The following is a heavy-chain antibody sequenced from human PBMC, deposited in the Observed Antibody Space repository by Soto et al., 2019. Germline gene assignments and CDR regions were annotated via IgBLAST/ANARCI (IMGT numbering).Heavy chain of an antibody. CDR1: GFSLPTYGVG. Sequence: QITLKESGPALVKPTQTLTLTCTFSGFSLPTYGVGMGWILQPPRKALEWLALIFWNDDERYNPSLKSRLTITKETSKPHLVFTMTNMAPAYTATYFCVRTGYSYLPFAYWGRGTLVTVSS. CDR3: VRTGYSYLPFAY. CDR2: IFWNDDE. J-gene: IGHJ4*02. D-gene: IGHD3-16*02. V-gene: IGHV2-5*01.